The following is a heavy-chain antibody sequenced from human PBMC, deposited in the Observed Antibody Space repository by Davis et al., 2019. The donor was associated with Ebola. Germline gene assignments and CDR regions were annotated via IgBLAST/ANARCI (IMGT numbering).Heavy chain of an antibody. CDR1: GGTFSDHY. V-gene: IGHV4-34*01. D-gene: IGHD4-17*01. J-gene: IGHJ5*02. CDR2: INHSGST. CDR3: ARGRPSPGDYVSWFDP. Sequence: ESLKISCAVYGGTFSDHYWSWIRQPPGKGLEWIGEINHSGSTNYNPSLKSRVTISVDTSKNQFSLKLSSVTAADTAVYYCARGRPSPGDYVSWFDPWGQGTLVTVSP.